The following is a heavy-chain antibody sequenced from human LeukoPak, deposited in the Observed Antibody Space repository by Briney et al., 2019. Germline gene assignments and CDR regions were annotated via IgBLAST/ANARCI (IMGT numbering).Heavy chain of an antibody. V-gene: IGHV3-23*01. D-gene: IGHD6-13*01. CDR3: AHISSSWPDY. CDR2: ISGSGGST. Sequence: GGSLRLSCAASGFTFSSYAMSWGRQAPGKGLEWVSAISGSGGSTYYADAVKGRFTISRDNSKNTLYLQMNSLRAEDTAVYYCAHISSSWPDYWGQGTLVTVSS. J-gene: IGHJ4*02. CDR1: GFTFSSYA.